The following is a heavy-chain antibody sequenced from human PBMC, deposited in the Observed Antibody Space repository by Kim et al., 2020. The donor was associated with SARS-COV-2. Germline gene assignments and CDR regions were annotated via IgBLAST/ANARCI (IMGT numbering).Heavy chain of an antibody. D-gene: IGHD6-6*01. CDR2: INTNTGNP. Sequence: ASVKVSCKASGYTFTSYAMNWVRQAPGQGLEWMGWINTNTGNPTYAQGFTGRFVFSLDTSVSTAYLQISSLKAEDTAVYYCARISFDGGSSSGVDYWGQGTLVTVSS. J-gene: IGHJ4*02. V-gene: IGHV7-4-1*02. CDR1: GYTFTSYA. CDR3: ARISFDGGSSSGVDY.